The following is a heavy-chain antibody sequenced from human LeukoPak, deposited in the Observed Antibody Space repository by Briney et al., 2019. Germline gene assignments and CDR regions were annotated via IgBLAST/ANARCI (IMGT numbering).Heavy chain of an antibody. CDR1: XXXFTGXY. V-gene: IGHV1-2*06. D-gene: IGHD3-22*01. CDR2: INPNSGGT. Sequence: CTAXXXXFTGXYMHWVRQAPGRGLEWMGRINPNSGGTNYAQKFQGRVTMTRDTSISTAYMELSRLRSDDAAVYYCARPEGYYDSSGYPFDYWGQGTLVTVSS. CDR3: ARPEGYYDSSGYPFDY. J-gene: IGHJ4*02.